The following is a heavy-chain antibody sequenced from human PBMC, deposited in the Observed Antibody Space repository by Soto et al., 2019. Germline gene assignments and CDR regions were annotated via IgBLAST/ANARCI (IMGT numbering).Heavy chain of an antibody. D-gene: IGHD3-22*01. V-gene: IGHV3-30-3*01. Sequence: QVQLVESGGGVVQPGRSLRLSCAASGFTFSSYAMHWVRQAPGKGLEWVAVISYDGSNKYYADSVKGRFTISRDNSKNTMYMQMNSLRAEDTAVYYCARDVGEDDHYYDSSGYYDVGPGDYWGQGTLVTVSS. CDR3: ARDVGEDDHYYDSSGYYDVGPGDY. CDR2: ISYDGSNK. CDR1: GFTFSSYA. J-gene: IGHJ4*02.